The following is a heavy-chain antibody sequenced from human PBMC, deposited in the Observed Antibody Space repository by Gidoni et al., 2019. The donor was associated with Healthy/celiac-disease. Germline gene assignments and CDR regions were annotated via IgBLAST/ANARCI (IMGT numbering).Heavy chain of an antibody. V-gene: IGHV3-7*03. Sequence: EVQLVESGGGLVQPGGSLRLSCAASGFPFSSYWMSWVRQAPGKGLEWVANIKQDGSEKYYVDSVKGRFTISRDNAKNSLYLQMNSLRAEDTAVYYCARGFSMVRGQAFDIWGQGTMVTVSS. CDR3: ARGFSMVRGQAFDI. J-gene: IGHJ3*02. CDR1: GFPFSSYW. D-gene: IGHD3-10*01. CDR2: IKQDGSEK.